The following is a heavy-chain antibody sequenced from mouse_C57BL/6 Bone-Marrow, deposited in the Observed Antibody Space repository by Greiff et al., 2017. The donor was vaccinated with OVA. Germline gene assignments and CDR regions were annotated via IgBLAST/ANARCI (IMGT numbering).Heavy chain of an antibody. CDR1: GYTFTSYW. CDR2: IDPSDSYT. J-gene: IGHJ4*01. D-gene: IGHD1-1*01. Sequence: QVQLQQPGAELVMPGASVKLSCKASGYTFTSYWMHWVKQRPGQGLEWIGEIDPSDSYTNYNQKFKGKSTLTVDKSSSTAYMQLSSLTSEDSAVYDCAREGIITTASDYWGQGNAVTVSS. CDR3: AREGIITTASDY. V-gene: IGHV1-69*01.